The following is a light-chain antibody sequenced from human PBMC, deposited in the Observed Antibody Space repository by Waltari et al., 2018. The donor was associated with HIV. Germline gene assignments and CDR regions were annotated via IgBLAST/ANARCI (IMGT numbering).Light chain of an antibody. J-gene: IGKJ4*02. Sequence: DTQMTQSPPTLSASVGDRVTITCRASRSISDWLAWYQQKPGRAPNLLIYQASKLKSGVPSRFSGGASGTEFTLTISGLQPEDFATYFCQQYKSYPLTFGRGTEVEIK. CDR2: QAS. CDR1: RSISDW. CDR3: QQYKSYPLT. V-gene: IGKV1-5*03.